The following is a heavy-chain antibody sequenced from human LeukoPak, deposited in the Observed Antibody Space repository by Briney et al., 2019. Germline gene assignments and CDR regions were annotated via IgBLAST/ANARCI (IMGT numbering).Heavy chain of an antibody. CDR3: ASFELDTFGGYQADY. J-gene: IGHJ4*02. CDR2: ISSSSSYI. Sequence: GGSPRLSCAASGFTFSSYSMNWVRQAPGKGLEWVSSISSSSSYIYYADSVKGRFTISRDNAKNSLYLQMNSLRAEDTAVYSCASFELDTFGGYQADYWGQGTLVTVSS. V-gene: IGHV3-21*01. D-gene: IGHD3-16*01. CDR1: GFTFSSYS.